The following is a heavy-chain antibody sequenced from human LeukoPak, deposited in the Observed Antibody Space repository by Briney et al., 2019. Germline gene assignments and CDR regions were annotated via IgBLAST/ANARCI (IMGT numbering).Heavy chain of an antibody. CDR2: ISSSGSTI. D-gene: IGHD5-18*01. CDR1: GFTFSRYE. V-gene: IGHV3-48*03. CDR3: ARDQPIGYNYGYPFDN. Sequence: GGSLRLSCAASGFTFSRYEMKWVRQAPGKGLEWVSYISSSGSTIYYADSVKGRFTISRDNAKNSLYLQMNNLRVEDTAVYYCARDQPIGYNYGYPFDNWGQGTLVTVSS. J-gene: IGHJ4*02.